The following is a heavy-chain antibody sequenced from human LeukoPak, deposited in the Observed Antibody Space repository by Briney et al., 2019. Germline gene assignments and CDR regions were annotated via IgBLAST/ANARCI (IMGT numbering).Heavy chain of an antibody. Sequence: GASVKVSCKASGYTFTSYYMHWVRQAPGQGLEWMGIINPSGGSTSYAQKFQGRVTMTRDMSTSTVYTELSSLRSEDTAVYYCARGVVVVPAAKGGLEDVWGQGTTVTVSS. D-gene: IGHD2-2*01. V-gene: IGHV1-46*01. CDR2: INPSGGST. CDR1: GYTFTSYY. CDR3: ARGVVVVPAAKGGLEDV. J-gene: IGHJ6*02.